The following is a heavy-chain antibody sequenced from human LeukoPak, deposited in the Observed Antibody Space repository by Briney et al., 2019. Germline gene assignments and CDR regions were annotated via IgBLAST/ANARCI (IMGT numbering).Heavy chain of an antibody. J-gene: IGHJ4*02. V-gene: IGHV1-18*01. D-gene: IGHD3-16*01. CDR3: ARIRRYYRFSDY. CDR2: ISAYNGNT. Sequence: GWISAYNGNTNYAQKLQGRVTMTTDTSTSTAYMELRSLRSDDTAVYYCARIRRYYRFSDYWGQGTLVTVSS.